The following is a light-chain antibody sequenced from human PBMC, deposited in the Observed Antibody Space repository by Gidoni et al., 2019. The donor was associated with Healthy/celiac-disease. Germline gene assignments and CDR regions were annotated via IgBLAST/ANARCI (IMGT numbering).Light chain of an antibody. CDR1: QSVSSY. V-gene: IGKV3-11*01. J-gene: IGKJ4*01. Sequence: ELVLTQSPATLSVSPGERATLSCRASQSVSSYLAWYQQKPGQAPRLLIYDASNRATGIPARFSGSGSGTDFTLTISSLEPEDFAVYYCQQRSNWPPTFGGGTKVEIK. CDR3: QQRSNWPPT. CDR2: DAS.